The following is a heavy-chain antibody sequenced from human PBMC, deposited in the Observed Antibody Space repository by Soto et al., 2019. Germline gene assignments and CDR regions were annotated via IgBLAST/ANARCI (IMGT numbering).Heavy chain of an antibody. V-gene: IGHV5-10-1*04. CDR3: ARHLEFAGVNDY. CDR1: GYDFSTYW. D-gene: IGHD3-3*01. J-gene: IGHJ4*02. Sequence: GESLKISCKTSGYDFSTYWINWVRQMPGKGLEWIGRIDPSDSYTNYNPSFQGQVTISADKSISTAYLQWSSLKASDTAMYYCARHLEFAGVNDYWGQGTLVTVSS. CDR2: IDPSDSYT.